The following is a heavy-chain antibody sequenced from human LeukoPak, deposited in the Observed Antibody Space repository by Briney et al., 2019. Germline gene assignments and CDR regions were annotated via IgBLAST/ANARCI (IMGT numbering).Heavy chain of an antibody. CDR2: ISSSSSYI. D-gene: IGHD2-15*01. V-gene: IGHV3-21*01. J-gene: IGHJ3*02. CDR3: ARALVVVDASDI. Sequence: GGSLRLSCAASGFTFSSYSMNWVRQAPGKGLEWVSSISSSSSYIYYADSVKGRFTISRDNAKNPLYLQMNSLRAEDTAVYYCARALVVVDASDIWGQGTMVTVSS. CDR1: GFTFSSYS.